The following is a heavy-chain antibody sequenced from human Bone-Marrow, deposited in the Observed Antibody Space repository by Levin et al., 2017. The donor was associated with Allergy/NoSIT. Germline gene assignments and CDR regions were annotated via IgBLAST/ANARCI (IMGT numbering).Heavy chain of an antibody. J-gene: IGHJ4*02. CDR2: INPYSGDT. Sequence: LAASVKVSCKTSGYTFNGYYIYWVRQAPGQGLECMGWINPYSGDTNYAQKFQDRVTMTTDASISTAYMELSRLRSDDTAIYFCAKDYDSIGQYYIEFWGQGTQVTVSS. CDR3: AKDYDSIGQYYIEF. V-gene: IGHV1-2*03. CDR1: GYTFNGYY. D-gene: IGHD6-19*01.